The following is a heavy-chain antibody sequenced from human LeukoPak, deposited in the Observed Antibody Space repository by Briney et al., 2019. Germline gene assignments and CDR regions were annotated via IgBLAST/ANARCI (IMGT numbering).Heavy chain of an antibody. V-gene: IGHV4-59*08. CDR3: ARHANIAVAGETFDI. CDR2: IYYSGST. J-gene: IGHJ3*02. CDR1: GGSISSYY. Sequence: SETLSLTCTVSGGSISSYYWSWIRQSPGKGLEWIGDIYYSGSTNYNPSLNSRVTISADMSKNQFSLRLSSVTAADTAVYYCARHANIAVAGETFDIWGQGTMVTASS. D-gene: IGHD6-19*01.